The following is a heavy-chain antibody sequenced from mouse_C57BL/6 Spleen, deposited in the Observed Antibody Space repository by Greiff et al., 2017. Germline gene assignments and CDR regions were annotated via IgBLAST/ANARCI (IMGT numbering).Heavy chain of an antibody. CDR2: ISDGGSYT. J-gene: IGHJ4*01. Sequence: EVQLMESGAGLVKPGASVKLSCAASGFTFSSYAMSWVRQTPGKRLEWVATISDGGSYTNYPDNVKGRFTISRDNATNNLYLQMSHLKSEDTAMYYCASDPGPGSMDYWGQGTSVTVSS. V-gene: IGHV5-4*01. CDR3: ASDPGPGSMDY. CDR1: GFTFSSYA.